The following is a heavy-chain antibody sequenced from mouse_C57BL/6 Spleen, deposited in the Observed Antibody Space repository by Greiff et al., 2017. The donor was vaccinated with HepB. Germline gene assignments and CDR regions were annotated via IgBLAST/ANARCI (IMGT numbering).Heavy chain of an antibody. Sequence: EVHLVESGEGLVKPGGSLKLSCAASGFTFSSYAMSWVRQTPEKRLEWVAYISSGGDYIYYADTVKGRFTISRDNARNTLYLQMSSLKSEDTAMYYCTRDAGSAWFAYWGQGTLVTVSA. D-gene: IGHD4-1*01. CDR1: GFTFSSYA. CDR2: ISSGGDYI. V-gene: IGHV5-9-1*02. CDR3: TRDAGSAWFAY. J-gene: IGHJ3*01.